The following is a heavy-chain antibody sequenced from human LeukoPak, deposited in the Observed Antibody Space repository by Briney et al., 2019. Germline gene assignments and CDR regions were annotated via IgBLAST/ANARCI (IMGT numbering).Heavy chain of an antibody. CDR1: GYTFTSYY. CDR3: ARGSLIDPYSGSCLLSELDY. CDR2: INPSGGST. Sequence: ASVKVSCKASGYTFTSYYIHWVRQAPGQGLEWMGIINPSGGSTSYAQKFQGRVTMTRDTTTSTVYVELSSLRTEDTAVYYCARGSLIDPYSGSCLLSELDYWGQGTLVTVSS. D-gene: IGHD1-26*01. V-gene: IGHV1-46*01. J-gene: IGHJ4*02.